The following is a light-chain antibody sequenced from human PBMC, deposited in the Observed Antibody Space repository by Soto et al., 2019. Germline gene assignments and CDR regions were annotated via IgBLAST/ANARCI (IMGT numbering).Light chain of an antibody. CDR1: EGISNA. Sequence: DIQMTQSPSSVSASVGDRVTITCRASEGISNALAWYQQKPGTAPTLLIFDASILQSGVPSRFSGSGSGTDFTLTISSLQPEDFATYYCQQANSFPLTFGGGTNVDIK. J-gene: IGKJ4*01. CDR3: QQANSFPLT. CDR2: DAS. V-gene: IGKV1-12*01.